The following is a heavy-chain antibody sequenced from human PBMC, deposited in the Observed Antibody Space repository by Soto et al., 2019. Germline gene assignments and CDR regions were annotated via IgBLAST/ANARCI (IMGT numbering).Heavy chain of an antibody. CDR3: AKDLEKTTVVKAGPLDWPD. D-gene: IGHD4-17*01. Sequence: GGSLRLSCAASGFTFSSYGMHWVRQAPGKGLEWVAVISYDGSNKYYADSVKGRFTISRDNSKNTLYLQMNSLRAEDTAVYYCAKDLEKTTVVKAGPLDWPDWGQGTLVTVSS. J-gene: IGHJ4*02. V-gene: IGHV3-30*18. CDR1: GFTFSSYG. CDR2: ISYDGSNK.